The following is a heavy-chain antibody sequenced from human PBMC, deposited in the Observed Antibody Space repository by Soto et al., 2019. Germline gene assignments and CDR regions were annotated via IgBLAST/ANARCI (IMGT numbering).Heavy chain of an antibody. V-gene: IGHV2-5*02. J-gene: IGHJ5*02. CDR2: IYWDDDK. D-gene: IGHD3-16*01. CDR3: AHIPTYYHYDWFDP. CDR1: GFSLTTRGVG. Sequence: QITLKESGPTLVKPTQTLTLTCTFSGFSLTTRGVGVGWIRQPPGKALECLALIYWDDDKRYSPSLQSRLSITEDTSKNQVVLTMTNVDPVDTATYYCAHIPTYYHYDWFDPWGQGTLVSVSS.